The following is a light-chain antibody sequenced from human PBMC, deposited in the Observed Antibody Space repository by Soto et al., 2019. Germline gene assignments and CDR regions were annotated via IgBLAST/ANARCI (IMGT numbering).Light chain of an antibody. J-gene: IGKJ1*01. V-gene: IGKV1-5*03. CDR2: KAS. CDR1: QSISSW. CDR3: QQYNSYSPT. Sequence: DIQMSQSPSTLSASLGDRVTITCRASQSISSWLAWYPQKPGKAPNLLIYKASRLESGVPSRFRGSGSETEFTLTISGLQPGDSETYYRQQYNSYSPTFGQGTKVDIK.